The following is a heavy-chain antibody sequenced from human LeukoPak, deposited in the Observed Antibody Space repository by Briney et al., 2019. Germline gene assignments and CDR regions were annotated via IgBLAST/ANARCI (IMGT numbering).Heavy chain of an antibody. CDR3: ARGEIIAAAGTVPVG. CDR2: IIPIFGTA. CDR1: GGTFSSYA. J-gene: IGHJ4*02. V-gene: IGHV1-69*05. D-gene: IGHD6-13*01. Sequence: ASVKVSCKASGGTFSSYAISWVRQAPGQGLEWMGRIIPIFGTANYAQKFQGRVTITTDESTSTAYMELSSLRSEDTAVYYCARGEIIAAAGTVPVGWGQGTLVTVSS.